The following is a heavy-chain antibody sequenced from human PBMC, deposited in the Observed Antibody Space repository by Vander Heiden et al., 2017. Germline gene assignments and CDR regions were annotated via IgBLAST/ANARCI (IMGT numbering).Heavy chain of an antibody. D-gene: IGHD3-16*02. CDR3: ARDYSYGLDY. Sequence: VQLVESGGGLVQPGGSLRLSCAASGFTFSSYTMNWVRQAPGKGLEWLSYIGTSDSTTHYADSVKGRFTISRDNARNSLYLQMNSLRDEDTAVYYCARDYSYGLDYWGQGTLVTVSS. CDR1: GFTFSSYT. CDR2: IGTSDSTT. V-gene: IGHV3-48*02. J-gene: IGHJ4*02.